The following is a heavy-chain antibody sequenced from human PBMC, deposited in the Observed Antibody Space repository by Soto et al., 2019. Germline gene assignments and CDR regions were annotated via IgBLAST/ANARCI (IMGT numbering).Heavy chain of an antibody. CDR2: INHSGST. J-gene: IGHJ6*02. D-gene: IGHD3-10*01. CDR1: GGSFSGYY. Sequence: SETLSLTCAVYGGSFSGYYWSGIRQPPGKGLEWIGEINHSGSTNYNPSLKSRVTISVDTSKNQFSLKLSSVTAADTAVYYCARGVITMVRGVIIDYYYYYGMDVWGQGTTVT. CDR3: ARGVITMVRGVIIDYYYYYGMDV. V-gene: IGHV4-34*01.